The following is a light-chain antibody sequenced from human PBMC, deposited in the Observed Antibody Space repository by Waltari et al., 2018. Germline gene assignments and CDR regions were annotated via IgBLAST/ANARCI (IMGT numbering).Light chain of an antibody. Sequence: QSALTQPASVSGSPGQSITISCTGTSSDVGGYNSVSWYQQHPGTAPKLLISDVTKRPPGVAERFSGAKSGNTASLTISRLQAEDEADYYCNSYTSSSTLWVFGGGTKLTVL. V-gene: IGLV2-14*01. CDR3: NSYTSSSTLWV. J-gene: IGLJ3*02. CDR1: SSDVGGYNS. CDR2: DVT.